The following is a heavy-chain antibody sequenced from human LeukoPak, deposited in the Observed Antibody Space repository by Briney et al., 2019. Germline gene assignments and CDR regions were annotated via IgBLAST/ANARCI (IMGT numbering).Heavy chain of an antibody. D-gene: IGHD6-6*01. V-gene: IGHV4-59*08. CDR2: IYYTGST. Sequence: WEILSLTCSVSGGSISSLYWSWIRQPPGKGLEWIGYIYYTGSTNYNPSLKSRVTMFVDMSKNQSSLRLSSVTAADTAVYYCARHRAYSSSSPFDYWGQGTLVTVS. J-gene: IGHJ4*02. CDR1: GGSISSLY. CDR3: ARHRAYSSSSPFDY.